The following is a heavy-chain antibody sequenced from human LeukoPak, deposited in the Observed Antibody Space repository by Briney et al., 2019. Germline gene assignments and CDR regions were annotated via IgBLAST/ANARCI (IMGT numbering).Heavy chain of an antibody. D-gene: IGHD6-25*01. CDR1: GGSISSTSYY. Sequence: SETLPLTCTVSGGSISSTSYYWGWIRQPPGKGLEWIGSIYYSGSTYYNPSLKSRVAISADRSKNQFSLKLSSVTAADTAVYYCARDGDSSGWTRSDYWGQGTLVTVSS. CDR3: ARDGDSSGWTRSDY. J-gene: IGHJ4*02. CDR2: IYYSGST. V-gene: IGHV4-39*07.